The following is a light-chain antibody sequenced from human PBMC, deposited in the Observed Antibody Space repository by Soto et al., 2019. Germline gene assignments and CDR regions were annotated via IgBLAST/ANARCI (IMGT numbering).Light chain of an antibody. CDR1: QTVRNNY. CDR3: QQYETSPRT. CDR2: GAS. V-gene: IGKV3-20*01. J-gene: IGKJ1*01. Sequence: EIVMTQSPATLYVSPGERATLSCRASQTVRNNYLAWYQQKPGQAPRLLIYGASSRATGIPDRFSGSGSGTDFTLTISRLEPEDFAVYYCQQYETSPRTFGQGTKVDIK.